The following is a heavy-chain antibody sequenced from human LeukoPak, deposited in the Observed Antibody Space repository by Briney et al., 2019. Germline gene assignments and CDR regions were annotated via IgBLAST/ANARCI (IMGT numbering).Heavy chain of an antibody. D-gene: IGHD3-22*01. CDR1: GGSFSGYY. V-gene: IGHV4-34*01. J-gene: IGHJ4*02. CDR3: ARRSMRYDSSGYLNYYFDY. Sequence: SETLSPTCAVYGGSFSGYYWSWIRQPPGKGLEWIGEINHSGSTNYNPSLKSRVTISVDTSKNQFSLKLSSVTAADTAVYYCARRSMRYDSSGYLNYYFDYWGQGTLVTVSS. CDR2: INHSGST.